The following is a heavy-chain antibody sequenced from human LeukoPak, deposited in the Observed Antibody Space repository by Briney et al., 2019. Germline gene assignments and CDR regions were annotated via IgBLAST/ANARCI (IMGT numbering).Heavy chain of an antibody. CDR3: ARDVTTVTTYPNYYYYGMDV. J-gene: IGHJ6*02. CDR1: GGAFSSYA. D-gene: IGHD4-11*01. Sequence: SVKVSCKASGGAFSSYAISWVRQAPGQGLEWMGRIIPILGIANYAQKFQGRVTITADKSTSTAYMELSSLRSEDTAVYYCARDVTTVTTYPNYYYYGMDVWGQGTTVTVSS. CDR2: IIPILGIA. V-gene: IGHV1-69*04.